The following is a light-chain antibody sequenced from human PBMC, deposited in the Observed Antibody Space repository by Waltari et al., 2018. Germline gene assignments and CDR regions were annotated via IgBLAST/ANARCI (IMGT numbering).Light chain of an antibody. J-gene: IGLJ2*01. V-gene: IGLV3-21*04. CDR3: QVWDSNTNHVI. CDR2: DDS. Sequence: SSVLTQPPSVSLAPGKTASLTRGGNNIGVKSVHGSQQRPGQAPVLVIYDDSARPSGIPERFSGSNSGNTATLTISRVEAGDGADYYCQVWDSNTNHVIFGGGTKLTVL. CDR1: NIGVKS.